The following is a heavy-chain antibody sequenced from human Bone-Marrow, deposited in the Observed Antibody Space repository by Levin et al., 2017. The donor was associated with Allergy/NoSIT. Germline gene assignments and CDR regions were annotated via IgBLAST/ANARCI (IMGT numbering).Heavy chain of an antibody. J-gene: IGHJ6*02. CDR1: GFAFGSYG. CDR2: IWYDGSNK. V-gene: IGHV3-33*01. D-gene: IGHD2-2*01. CDR3: ARDRDYTPGGGYHAMGV. Sequence: GGSLRLSCAASGFAFGSYGMHWVRQAPGKGLEWVAVIWYDGSNKYYADSVEGRFTISRDNSKNTLYVQMNSLRVEDTAIYYCARDRDYTPGGGYHAMGVWGQGTAVIVSS.